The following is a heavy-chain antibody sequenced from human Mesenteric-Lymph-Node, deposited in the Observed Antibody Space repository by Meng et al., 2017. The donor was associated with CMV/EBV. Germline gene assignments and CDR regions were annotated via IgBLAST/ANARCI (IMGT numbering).Heavy chain of an antibody. V-gene: IGHV4-34*01. CDR1: GGSFSGYY. J-gene: IGHJ6*02. D-gene: IGHD2-2*01. CDR2: INHSGST. Sequence: SETLSLTCAVYGGSFSGYYWSWIRQPPGQGLEWIGEINHSGSTNYNPSLKSRVTISVDTSKNQISLKLSSVTAADTAVYYCAREDIVVVPAVRSYGMDVWGQGTTVTVSS. CDR3: AREDIVVVPAVRSYGMDV.